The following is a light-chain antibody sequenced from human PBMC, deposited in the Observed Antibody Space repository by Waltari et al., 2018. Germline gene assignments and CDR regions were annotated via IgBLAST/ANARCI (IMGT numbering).Light chain of an antibody. CDR1: SNDVGGYNH. CDR2: YVF. CDR3: CSYAGSYTVL. V-gene: IGLV2-11*01. Sequence: QSALTQPRSVSGSPGQSVTFSCTGTSNDVGGYNHVSWYQQSPGKAPKRMVYYVFNRPSGVPVRVSGSQSGNTASLTISGLQADDEADYYCCSYAGSYTVLFGGGTKLTVL. J-gene: IGLJ2*01.